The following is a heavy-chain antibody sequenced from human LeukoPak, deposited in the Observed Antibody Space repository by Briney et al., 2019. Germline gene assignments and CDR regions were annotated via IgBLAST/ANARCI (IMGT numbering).Heavy chain of an antibody. J-gene: IGHJ6*02. D-gene: IGHD6-13*01. CDR2: IWYDGSNK. V-gene: IGHV3-33*01. CDR3: ARPRWSSFYYYYAMDV. Sequence: PGGSLRLSCAASGFPFSSYAMHWVRQAPGKGLEWVAVIWYDGSNKYYADSVKGRFTSSRDNSKNTLYLQMNSLRVEDTAVYYCARPRWSSFYYYYAMDVWGQGTTVTVSS. CDR1: GFPFSSYA.